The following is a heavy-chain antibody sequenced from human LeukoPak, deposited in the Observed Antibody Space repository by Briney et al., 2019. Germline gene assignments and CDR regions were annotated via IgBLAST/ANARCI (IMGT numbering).Heavy chain of an antibody. Sequence: PSETLSLTCTVSGGSISSGSYYWSWIRQPAGKGLEWIGRIYTSGSTNYNPSRKSQFTISVHTSKHQFSLKLSSVTAADTAVYYCASLPVDTAMGFDYWGQGTLVTVSP. CDR2: IYTSGST. D-gene: IGHD5-18*01. J-gene: IGHJ4*02. CDR1: GGSISSGSYY. V-gene: IGHV4-61*02. CDR3: ASLPVDTAMGFDY.